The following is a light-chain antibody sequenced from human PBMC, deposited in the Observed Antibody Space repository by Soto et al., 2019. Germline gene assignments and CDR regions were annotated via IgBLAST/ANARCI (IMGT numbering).Light chain of an antibody. CDR1: SGHSSYT. CDR3: QTWGTYVV. Sequence: QLVLIQSPSASASLGASVKLTCTLSSGHSSYTIAWHQQQPEKGPRYLMNLNSDGSHKKGDGIPDRFSGSSSGAERYLTISSLQSEDEADYYCQTWGTYVVFGGGTKLTVL. J-gene: IGLJ2*01. CDR2: LNSDGSH. V-gene: IGLV4-69*01.